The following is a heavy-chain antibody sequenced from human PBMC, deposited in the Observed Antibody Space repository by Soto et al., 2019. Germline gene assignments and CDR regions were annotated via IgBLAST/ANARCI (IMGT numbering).Heavy chain of an antibody. CDR3: AREDGYCSGGSCHYYYYGMDV. J-gene: IGHJ6*02. V-gene: IGHV3-48*01. D-gene: IGHD2-15*01. Sequence: GGSLRLSCATSGFILSDCAMNWVRQAPGKGLEWVSYISSSSSVIDYADSVKGRFTVSRDNARNSLYLQMNSLRAEDTAVYYCAREDGYCSGGSCHYYYYGMDVWGQGTTVTVSS. CDR2: ISSSSSVI. CDR1: GFILSDCA.